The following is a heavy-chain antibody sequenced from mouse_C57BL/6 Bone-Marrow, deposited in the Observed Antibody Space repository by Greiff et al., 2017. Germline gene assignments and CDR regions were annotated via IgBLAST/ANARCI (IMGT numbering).Heavy chain of an antibody. V-gene: IGHV5-6*01. CDR1: GFTFSSYG. J-gene: IGHJ1*03. CDR3: ARRGSRYFDV. Sequence: EVQRVESGGDLVKPGGSLKLSCAASGFTFSSYGMSWVRQTPDKRLEWVATISSGGSYTYYPDSLQGRFTISRDNAKNTLYLQMSSLKSEDTAMYYCARRGSRYFDVWGTGTTVTVSS. CDR2: ISSGGSYT.